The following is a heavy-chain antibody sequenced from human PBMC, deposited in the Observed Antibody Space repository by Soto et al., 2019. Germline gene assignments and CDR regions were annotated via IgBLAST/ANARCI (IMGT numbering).Heavy chain of an antibody. CDR2: IIPIFGTA. V-gene: IGHV1-69*13. D-gene: IGHD3-9*01. CDR3: AICYFDWLAPGWSDP. Sequence: SVKVSCKASGGTFSSYAISWVRQAPGQGLEWMGGIIPIFGTANYAQKFQGRVTITADESTSTAYMELSSLRSEDTAVYYCAICYFDWLAPGWSDPWGQGTLVTVSS. CDR1: GGTFSSYA. J-gene: IGHJ5*02.